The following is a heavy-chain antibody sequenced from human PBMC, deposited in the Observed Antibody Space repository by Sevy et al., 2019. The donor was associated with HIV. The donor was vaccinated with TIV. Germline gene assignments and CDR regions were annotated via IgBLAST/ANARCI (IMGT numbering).Heavy chain of an antibody. D-gene: IGHD6-19*01. CDR2: ISSNSVHI. V-gene: IGHV3-21*01. J-gene: IGHJ5*02. CDR3: AREHSPSFGLVLRGWFDP. Sequence: GGSLRLSCAASGFIFNSYSMNWVRQAPGKGLEWVSFISSNSVHIYYADSVRGGFTISRDNAKNSLFLQMNSLRAEDTAVYYCAREHSPSFGLVLRGWFDPWGQGTPVTVSS. CDR1: GFIFNSYS.